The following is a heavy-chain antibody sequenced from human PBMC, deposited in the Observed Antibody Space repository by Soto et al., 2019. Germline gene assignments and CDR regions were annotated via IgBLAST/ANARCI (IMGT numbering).Heavy chain of an antibody. D-gene: IGHD6-13*01. CDR3: ARDRGIAADSSDY. J-gene: IGHJ4*02. CDR1: GYTFINYY. CDR2: ISPKSGGT. V-gene: IGHV1-2*02. Sequence: ASVKVSCKASGYTFINYYMHWVRQAPGQGFEWMGRISPKSGGTNYAQKFQGRVTLTWDTSLSTAYMELRSLSSDDTAVYYCARDRGIAADSSDYWGQGTLVTVSS.